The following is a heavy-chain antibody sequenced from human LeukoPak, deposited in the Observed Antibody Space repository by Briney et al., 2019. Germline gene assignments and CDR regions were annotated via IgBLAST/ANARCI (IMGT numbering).Heavy chain of an antibody. CDR1: GGSISSRSYY. CDR2: ISYSGTT. J-gene: IGHJ4*02. Sequence: SETLSLTCTVSGGSISSRSYYWGWIRQPPGKGLEWIGSISYSGTTYYNPSLKSRVTISVDTSKNQFSLKLSSVTAADTAVYYCARDLTSATGLDYWGQGTLVTVSS. V-gene: IGHV4-39*07. CDR3: ARDLTSATGLDY. D-gene: IGHD1-14*01.